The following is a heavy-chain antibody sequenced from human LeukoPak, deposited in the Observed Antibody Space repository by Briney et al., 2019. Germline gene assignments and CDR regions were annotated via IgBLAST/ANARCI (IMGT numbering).Heavy chain of an antibody. D-gene: IGHD6-19*01. J-gene: IGHJ4*02. CDR1: GFTFSSHS. CDR3: ARDVIAVAGTS. Sequence: GGSLRLSCAASGFTFSSHSMNWVRQAPGKGLEWVSSISSSSSYIYYADSVKGRFTISRDNAKNSLYLQMNSLRAEDTAVYYCARDVIAVAGTSWGQGTLVTVSS. V-gene: IGHV3-21*01. CDR2: ISSSSSYI.